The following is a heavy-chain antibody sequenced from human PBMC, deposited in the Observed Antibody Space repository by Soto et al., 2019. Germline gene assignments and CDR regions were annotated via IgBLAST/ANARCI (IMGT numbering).Heavy chain of an antibody. D-gene: IGHD1-26*01. Sequence: SETLSLTCTVSGGSISSYYWSWIRQPPGKGLEWIGYIYYSGSTNYNPSLKSRVTISVDTSKNQFSLKLSSVTAADTAVYYCARWEVTPSDYGMDVWGKGTTVTVSS. V-gene: IGHV4-59*08. CDR3: ARWEVTPSDYGMDV. CDR1: GGSISSYY. J-gene: IGHJ6*04. CDR2: IYYSGST.